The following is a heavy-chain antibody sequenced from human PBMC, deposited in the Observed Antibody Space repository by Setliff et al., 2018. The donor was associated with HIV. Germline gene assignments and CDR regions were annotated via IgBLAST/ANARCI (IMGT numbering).Heavy chain of an antibody. V-gene: IGHV3-74*01. CDR2: MNTDGSST. J-gene: IGHJ4*02. CDR3: VRGSGYYYFDN. D-gene: IGHD3-22*01. Sequence: PGESLKIYCAASGFTFSSYWMHWVRQAPGKGLVWVFGMNTDGSSTRYADSVKGRFTISRDNAKNMLYLQMNSLSADDTAVYYCVRGSGYYYFDNWGQGALVTVSS. CDR1: GFTFSSYW.